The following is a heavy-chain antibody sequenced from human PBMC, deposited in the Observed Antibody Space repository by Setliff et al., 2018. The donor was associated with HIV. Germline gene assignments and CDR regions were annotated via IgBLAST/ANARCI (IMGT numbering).Heavy chain of an antibody. D-gene: IGHD1-26*01. V-gene: IGHV1-46*01. CDR3: ARGWEGGMDY. Sequence: ASVKVSCKASGYTFTRYFMHCVRQAPGQGLEWLGMINPSGGSTWYAQKFQGRVTMTGDKSKNTLYMELSSLRSEDTAVYYCARGWEGGMDYWGQGTLVTVSS. CDR1: GYTFTRYF. CDR2: INPSGGST. J-gene: IGHJ4*02.